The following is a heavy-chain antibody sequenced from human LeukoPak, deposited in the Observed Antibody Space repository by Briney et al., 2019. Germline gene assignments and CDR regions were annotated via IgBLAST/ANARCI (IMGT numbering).Heavy chain of an antibody. V-gene: IGHV3-9*03. CDR2: ISWNSGSI. J-gene: IGHJ4*02. Sequence: GGSLRLSCAASGFTFDDYAMHWVRHAPGKGLEWVSGISWNSGSIGYADSVKGRFTISGDNAKNSLYLQMNSLRAEDMALYYCAKVGPVLRYFDWFDYWGQGTLVTVSS. CDR1: GFTFDDYA. D-gene: IGHD3-9*01. CDR3: AKVGPVLRYFDWFDY.